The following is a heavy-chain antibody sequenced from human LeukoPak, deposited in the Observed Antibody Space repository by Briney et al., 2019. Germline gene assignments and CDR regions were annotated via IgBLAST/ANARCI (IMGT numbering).Heavy chain of an antibody. CDR2: ISSSSSYI. Sequence: GGSLRLSCAASGFTFSSYSMNWVRQAPGKGLEWVSSISSSSSYIYYADSVKGRFTISRDNAKNSLYLQMNSLRAEDTAVYYCARDHDPFMKGAKWFDPWGQGTLVTVSS. D-gene: IGHD1-26*01. V-gene: IGHV3-21*01. CDR1: GFTFSSYS. J-gene: IGHJ5*02. CDR3: ARDHDPFMKGAKWFDP.